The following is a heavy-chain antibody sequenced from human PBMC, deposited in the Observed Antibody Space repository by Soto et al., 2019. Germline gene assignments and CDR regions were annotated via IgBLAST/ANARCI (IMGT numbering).Heavy chain of an antibody. V-gene: IGHV3-7*04. D-gene: IGHD5-18*01. J-gene: IGHJ6*02. CDR1: GFTFSSYW. Sequence: GGSLRLSCAASGFTFSSYWMSWVRQAPGKGLEWVANIKQDGSEKYYVDSVKGRFTISRDNAKNSLYLQMNSLRAEDTAVYYCARGISDPAMVDYYYYGMDVWGQGTTVTVSS. CDR2: IKQDGSEK. CDR3: ARGISDPAMVDYYYYGMDV.